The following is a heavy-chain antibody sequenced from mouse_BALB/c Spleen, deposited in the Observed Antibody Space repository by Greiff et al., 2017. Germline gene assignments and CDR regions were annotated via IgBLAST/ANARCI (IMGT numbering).Heavy chain of an antibody. CDR1: GFNITDTY. V-gene: IGHV14-3*02. CDR2: IDPANGNT. D-gene: IGHD2-2*01. J-gene: IGHJ3*01. CDR3: ARILYGYDGGFAY. Sequence: VQLQQSGAELVKPGASVKLSCTASGFNITDTYMHWVKQRPEQGLEWIGRIDPANGNTKYDPKFQGKATITADTASNTAYLQLSSLTSEDTAVYYCARILYGYDGGFAYWGQGTLVTVSA.